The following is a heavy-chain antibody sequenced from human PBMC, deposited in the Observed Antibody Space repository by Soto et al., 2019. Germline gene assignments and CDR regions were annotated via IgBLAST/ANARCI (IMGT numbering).Heavy chain of an antibody. J-gene: IGHJ6*03. D-gene: IGHD2-15*01. V-gene: IGHV4-39*01. Sequence: QLQLQESGPGLVKPSETLSLTCTVSGGSISRSSYYWGWIRQPPGKGLEWIGSIDYSGSTYYNPTLKSRVTISVDTSQNQFSLKLRSVPCADTAVDYCARLGGAYCSGGSCYSSGYYMDVWGKGTTVTVSS. CDR1: GGSISRSSYY. CDR2: IDYSGST. CDR3: ARLGGAYCSGGSCYSSGYYMDV.